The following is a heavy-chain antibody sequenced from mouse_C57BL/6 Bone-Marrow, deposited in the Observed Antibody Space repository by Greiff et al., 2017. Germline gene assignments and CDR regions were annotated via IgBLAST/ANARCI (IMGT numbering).Heavy chain of an antibody. V-gene: IGHV5-6*01. CDR3: ARHSYYAYFDY. D-gene: IGHD1-1*01. Sequence: EVQLVESGGDLVKPGGSLKLSCAASGFTFSSYCMPWVRQTPDKRLEWVATISSGGSYTYYPDSVKGRFTISRDNAKNTLYLQMSSLKSEDTAIYYCARHSYYAYFDYWGQGTTLTVSS. CDR1: GFTFSSYC. J-gene: IGHJ2*01. CDR2: ISSGGSYT.